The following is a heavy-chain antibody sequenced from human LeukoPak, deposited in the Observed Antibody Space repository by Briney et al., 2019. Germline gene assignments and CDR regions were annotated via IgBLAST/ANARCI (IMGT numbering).Heavy chain of an antibody. CDR1: GFTLSTYW. V-gene: IGHV3-74*01. CDR2: INTDGSST. CDR3: ARDFSNDY. D-gene: IGHD3-3*02. J-gene: IGHJ4*02. Sequence: PGGSLRLPCAPSGFTLSTYWMQGVRQAPGKGLVWVSRINTDGSSTSYADSVKGRFTISRDDAKNTLYLQMNSLRAEDTAVYYCARDFSNDYWGQGTLVTVSS.